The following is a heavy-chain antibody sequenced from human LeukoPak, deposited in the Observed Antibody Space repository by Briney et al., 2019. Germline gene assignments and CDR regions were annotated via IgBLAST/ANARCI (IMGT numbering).Heavy chain of an antibody. D-gene: IGHD3-10*01. J-gene: IGHJ5*02. CDR2: INHSGST. CDR3: ASLITMVRGVIITNWFDP. V-gene: IGHV4-34*01. Sequence: SETLSLTCTVSGGSISSYYWSWIRQPPGKGLEWIGEINHSGSTNYNPSLKSRVTISVDTSKNQFSLKLSSVTAADTAVYYCASLITMVRGVIITNWFDPWGQGTLVTVSS. CDR1: GGSISSYY.